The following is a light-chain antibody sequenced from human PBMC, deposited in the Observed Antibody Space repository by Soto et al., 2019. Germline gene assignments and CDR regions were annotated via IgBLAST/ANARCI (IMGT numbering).Light chain of an antibody. V-gene: IGLV2-11*01. CDR1: SSDVGGYNY. CDR3: CSYAGSYTLGV. CDR2: DVS. Sequence: QSVLTQPRSVSGSPGQSVTISCTGTSSDVGGYNYVSGYQQHPGKAPKLMIYDVSKRPSGVPDRFSGSKSGNTASLTISGLQAEDEADYYCCSYAGSYTLGVFGGGTKVTVL. J-gene: IGLJ3*02.